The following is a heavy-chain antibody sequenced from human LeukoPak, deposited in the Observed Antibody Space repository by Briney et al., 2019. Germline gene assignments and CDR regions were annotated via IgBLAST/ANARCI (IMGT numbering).Heavy chain of an antibody. V-gene: IGHV3-23*01. CDR2: ISGSGGST. CDR1: GFTFSSYA. D-gene: IGHD6-19*01. Sequence: GESLRLSCAASGFTFSSYAMSWVRQAPGKGLEWVSAISGSGGSTYYADSVKGRFTISRDNSKNTLYLQMNSLRAEDTAVYYCAKRYAVAVAAYYYFDYWGQGTLVTVSS. CDR3: AKRYAVAVAAYYYFDY. J-gene: IGHJ4*02.